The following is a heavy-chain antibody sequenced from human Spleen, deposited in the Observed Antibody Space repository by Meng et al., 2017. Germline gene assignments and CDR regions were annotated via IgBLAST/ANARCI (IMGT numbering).Heavy chain of an antibody. D-gene: IGHD2-2*02. CDR2: IEYSGSN. V-gene: IGHV4-34*01. CDR1: CVAFSDHY. J-gene: IGHJ5*02. CDR3: ARGAIATIRSLDP. Sequence: QVQLQQGGAGLRKPSDTLSLTCAVYCVAFSDHYWTWIRQSPGKGLEWIGEIEYSGSNNYNPSLQSRVTVSVDTIKKQFSRKLTSLTAADTAVYYCARGAIATIRSLDPWGQGTLVTASS.